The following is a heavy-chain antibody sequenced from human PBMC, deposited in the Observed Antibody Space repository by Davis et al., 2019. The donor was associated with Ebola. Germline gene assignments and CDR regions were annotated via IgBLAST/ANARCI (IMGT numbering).Heavy chain of an antibody. D-gene: IGHD4-17*01. CDR1: GFTFSSYS. CDR2: IDTSGNYI. J-gene: IGHJ4*02. V-gene: IGHV3-21*01. CDR3: ARPRDYGDYGSFDY. Sequence: GESLKISCAASGFTFSSYSMAWVRQAPGKGLQWVSSIDTSGNYIYYADSVKGRFTISRDNSKKSLHLQMDSLTVEDTAMYFCARPRDYGDYGSFDYWGQGTLVTVSS.